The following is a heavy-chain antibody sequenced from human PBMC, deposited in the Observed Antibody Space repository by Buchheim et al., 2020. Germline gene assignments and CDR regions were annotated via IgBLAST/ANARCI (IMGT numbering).Heavy chain of an antibody. V-gene: IGHV3-23*01. CDR3: AKGQGAYSGSYAS. Sequence: EVQLLESGGALVQPGGSLRLSCAASGFTFSSSAMTWVRQAPGRGLEWVSAITGSGDKRYYADSMRGRFTISRDNSQNTLFLQMDSLRAEDTAVYYCAKGQGAYSGSYASWGQGTL. CDR1: GFTFSSSA. D-gene: IGHD1-26*01. J-gene: IGHJ5*02. CDR2: ITGSGDKR.